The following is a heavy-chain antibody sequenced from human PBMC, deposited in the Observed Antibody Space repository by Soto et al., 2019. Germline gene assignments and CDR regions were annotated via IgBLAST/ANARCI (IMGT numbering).Heavy chain of an antibody. V-gene: IGHV3-9*01. CDR3: AKDETWDWLSASSFDY. Sequence: EVQLVESGGGLVQPGRSLRLSCASSGLTFDDYAMHWVRQAPGKGLEWVSGISWNSGSIGYADSVKGRFTISRDNAKNSLYLQMNSLRAEDTALYYCAKDETWDWLSASSFDYGGQGPLVTVS. CDR2: ISWNSGSI. CDR1: GLTFDDYA. D-gene: IGHD3-9*01. J-gene: IGHJ4*02.